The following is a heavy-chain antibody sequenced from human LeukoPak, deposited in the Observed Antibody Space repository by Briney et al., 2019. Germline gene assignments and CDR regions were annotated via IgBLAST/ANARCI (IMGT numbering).Heavy chain of an antibody. Sequence: GASVKVSCKASGYTFTSYGTSWVRQAPGQGLEWMGWISAYNGNTNYAQKLQGRVTMTTDTSTSTAYMELRSLRSGDTAVYYCARAQEDCSGGSCRNWFDPWGQGTLVTVSS. CDR1: GYTFTSYG. D-gene: IGHD2-15*01. CDR3: ARAQEDCSGGSCRNWFDP. J-gene: IGHJ5*02. V-gene: IGHV1-18*01. CDR2: ISAYNGNT.